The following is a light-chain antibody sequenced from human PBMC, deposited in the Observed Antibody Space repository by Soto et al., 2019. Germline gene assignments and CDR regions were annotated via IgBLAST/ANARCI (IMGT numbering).Light chain of an antibody. CDR3: QQYGLLRP. V-gene: IGKV3-20*01. Sequence: EIVFTQSPVPLSLSPGERATLSSRASQTMNNNYLAWYQPKPGQALRVLIYGASIRVTGIPDRVSGIRSGTDFNRTISSRESEGFGLDYWQQYGLLRPFGGRTKRE. J-gene: IGKJ4*01. CDR1: QTMNNNY. CDR2: GAS.